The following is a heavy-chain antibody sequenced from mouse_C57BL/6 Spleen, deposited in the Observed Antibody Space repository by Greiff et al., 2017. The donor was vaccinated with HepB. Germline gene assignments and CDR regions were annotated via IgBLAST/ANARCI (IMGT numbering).Heavy chain of an antibody. CDR1: GYAFSSSW. D-gene: IGHD1-1*01. CDR3: SRTGITTGYFDY. V-gene: IGHV1-82*01. J-gene: IGHJ2*01. CDR2: IYPGDGDT. Sequence: VQLQQSGPELVKPGASVKISCKASGYAFSSSWMNWVKQRPGKGLEWIGRIYPGDGDTNYNGKFNGKATLTADKSSSTSYMQLSSMTSEDSAVYFCSRTGITTGYFDYWGQGTTLTVSS.